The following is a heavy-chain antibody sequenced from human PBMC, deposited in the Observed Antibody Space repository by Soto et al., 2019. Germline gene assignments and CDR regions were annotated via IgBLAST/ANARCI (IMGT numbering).Heavy chain of an antibody. CDR2: ISSSSRTV. J-gene: IGHJ4*02. D-gene: IGHD3-22*01. V-gene: IGHV3-48*02. CDR1: GFTFSSYS. CDR3: TRDLYFYDSSGYIH. Sequence: PGGSLRLSCAASGFTFSSYSMNWVRQAPGKGLEWVSYISSSSRTVFYADSVKGRFTISRDSAKNSLYLQMNSLRDEDTAVYYCTRDLYFYDSSGYIHWGQGTPVTVSS.